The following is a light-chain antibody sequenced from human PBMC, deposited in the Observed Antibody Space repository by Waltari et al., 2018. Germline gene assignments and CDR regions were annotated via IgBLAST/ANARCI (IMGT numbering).Light chain of an antibody. Sequence: EIVMTQFPATLSLSPGQRANLSCRASQSVSSTLAWYQQKPGQAPRLLIYGASSRATGIPDRFSGSGSGTDFILTISSLEPEDVGVYYCLQRSNWPLTFGPGTKLDIK. V-gene: IGKV3D-15*01. CDR1: QSVSST. J-gene: IGKJ3*01. CDR3: LQRSNWPLT. CDR2: GAS.